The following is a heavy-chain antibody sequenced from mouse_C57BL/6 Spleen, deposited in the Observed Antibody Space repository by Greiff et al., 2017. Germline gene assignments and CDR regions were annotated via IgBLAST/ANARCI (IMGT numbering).Heavy chain of an antibody. CDR2: INPNNGGT. CDR1: GYTFTDYY. CDR3: ARGELGFAY. Sequence: EVQLQQSGPELVKPGASVKISCKASGYTFTDYYMHWVKQSPGKSLEWIGDINPNNGGTSYNQKFKGKATLTVDKSSSTAYMELRSLTSEDSAVYYCARGELGFAYWGQGTLVTVSA. V-gene: IGHV1-26*01. J-gene: IGHJ3*01.